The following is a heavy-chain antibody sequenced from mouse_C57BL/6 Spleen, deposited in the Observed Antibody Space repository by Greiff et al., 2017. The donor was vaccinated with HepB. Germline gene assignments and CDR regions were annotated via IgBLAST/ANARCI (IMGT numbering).Heavy chain of an antibody. CDR3: ARYGYDWYFDV. D-gene: IGHD2-2*01. CDR2: IYPGSGNT. V-gene: IGHV1-76*01. Sequence: QVQLQQSGAELVRPGASVKLSCKASGYTFTDYYINWVKQRPGQGLEWIARIYPGSGNTYYNEKIKGKATLTAEKSSSTAYMQLSSLTSEDSAIYVCARYGYDWYFDVWGTGTTVTVSS. CDR1: GYTFTDYY. J-gene: IGHJ1*03.